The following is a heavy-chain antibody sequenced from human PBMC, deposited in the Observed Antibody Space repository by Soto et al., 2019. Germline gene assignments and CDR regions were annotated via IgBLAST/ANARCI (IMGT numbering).Heavy chain of an antibody. Sequence: QITLNESGPTQVKPIQTLTLTCTFSGFSLTTSGVGVGWIRQSPGKAPEWLALIYWDDDTRYSPSLKSRLTITKDSSKNQVVLTMADLDPADTATYYCAHRVLRTVFGLITTTAIYFDFWGQGTPVAVSS. V-gene: IGHV2-5*02. D-gene: IGHD3-3*01. CDR3: AHRVLRTVFGLITTTAIYFDF. J-gene: IGHJ4*02. CDR2: IYWDDDT. CDR1: GFSLTTSGVG.